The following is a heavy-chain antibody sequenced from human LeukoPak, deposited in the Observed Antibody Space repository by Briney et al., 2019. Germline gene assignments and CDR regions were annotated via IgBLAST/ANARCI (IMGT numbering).Heavy chain of an antibody. CDR1: GFTFSSYG. D-gene: IGHD4-11*01. J-gene: IGHJ4*02. CDR3: ARGDDYLSY. CDR2: IKQDGSEK. V-gene: IGHV3-7*04. Sequence: GGSLRLSCAASGFTFSSYGMHWVRQAPGKGLEWVANIKQDGSEKYYVDSVKGRFTISRDNAKNSLYLQMNSLRAEDTAVYYCARGDDYLSYWGQGTLVTVSS.